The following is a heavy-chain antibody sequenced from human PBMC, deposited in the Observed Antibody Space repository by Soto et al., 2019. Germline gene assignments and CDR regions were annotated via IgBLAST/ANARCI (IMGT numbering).Heavy chain of an antibody. CDR2: ISDDGTNQ. CDR1: GFRFSSYG. J-gene: IGHJ6*02. D-gene: IGHD2-15*01. Sequence: QVQLVDSGRGVVQPARSLRLSCAASGFRFSSYGIHWVRQAPGNGLAWLTVISDDGTNQYYADYVKGRFTNYRYNSKNSVYLQMQSLGPEETAGCYCARDRTTFTYWSTHRYYCGIDVWGQGTTVTVSS. V-gene: IGHV3-30*03. CDR3: ARDRTTFTYWSTHRYYCGIDV.